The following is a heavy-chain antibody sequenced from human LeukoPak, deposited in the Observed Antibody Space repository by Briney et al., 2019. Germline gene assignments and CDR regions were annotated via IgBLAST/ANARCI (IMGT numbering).Heavy chain of an antibody. J-gene: IGHJ3*02. Sequence: ASVKVSCKASGGTFSSYAINWVRQAPGQGLGWMGGIIPIFGTASYAQKFQGRVTITTDESTSTAYMELSSLRSEDTAVYYCARDVGDAFDIWGQGTMVTVSS. CDR2: IIPIFGTA. CDR1: GGTFSSYA. CDR3: ARDVGDAFDI. V-gene: IGHV1-69*05.